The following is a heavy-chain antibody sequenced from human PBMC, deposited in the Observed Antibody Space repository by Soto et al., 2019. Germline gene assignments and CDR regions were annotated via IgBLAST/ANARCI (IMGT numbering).Heavy chain of an antibody. CDR1: GFRISNYY. V-gene: IGHV3-11*01. Sequence: QVQLVESEGGLVKPRGSLRLSCAASGFRISNYYMAWIRQAPGKGLEWVSYIGSGGGSKYYADSVKGRFTIYRDNAKNILYLQMNSLRADDTAVYYCAITVLGFDSWGRGTLVTVSS. CDR2: IGSGGGSK. J-gene: IGHJ4*02. CDR3: AITVLGFDS. D-gene: IGHD4-4*01.